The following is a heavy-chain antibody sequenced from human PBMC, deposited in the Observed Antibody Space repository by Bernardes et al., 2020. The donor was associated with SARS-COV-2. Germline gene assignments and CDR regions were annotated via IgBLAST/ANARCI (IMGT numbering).Heavy chain of an antibody. D-gene: IGHD1-26*01. CDR1: GFTVSSNY. V-gene: IGHV3-53*01. J-gene: IGHJ6*02. CDR3: SRRFCTYSGCHSNFYGLGV. CDR2: IYSGGST. Sequence: GGSLRLSCAASGFTVSSNYMSWVRQAPGKGLEWVSVIYSGGSTYYADSVKGRFTISRDNSKNSLYLQMNNLRAEDTAVYYCSRRFCTYSGCHSNFYGLGVWGQGTTVTVSS.